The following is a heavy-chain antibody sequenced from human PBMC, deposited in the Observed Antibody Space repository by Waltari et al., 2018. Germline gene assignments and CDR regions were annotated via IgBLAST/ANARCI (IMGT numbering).Heavy chain of an antibody. CDR3: ARDIRRARELHFDY. CDR2: CIPNLGTA. J-gene: IGHJ4*02. D-gene: IGHD3-10*01. Sequence: QVQLVQSGAEVKKPGSSVKVSCKASGGTFSSYAISWVRQAPGQGLEWMGRCIPNLGTANSGQKYQDRVTITADKSTSTADMELCSLGSEETAVEYCARDIRRARELHFDYWGQGTLVTVSS. V-gene: IGHV1-69*14. CDR1: GGTFSSYA.